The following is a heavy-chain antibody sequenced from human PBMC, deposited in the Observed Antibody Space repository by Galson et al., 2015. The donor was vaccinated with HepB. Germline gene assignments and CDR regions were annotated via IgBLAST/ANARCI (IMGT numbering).Heavy chain of an antibody. CDR3: AKDRTRIAAAGTGPFDY. Sequence: SLRLSCAASGFTFDDYAMHWVRQAPGKGLEWVSGISWNSGSIGYADSVKGRFTISRDNAKNSLYLQMNSLRAEDTALYYCAKDRTRIAAAGTGPFDYWGQGTLVTVSS. CDR2: ISWNSGSI. D-gene: IGHD6-13*01. V-gene: IGHV3-9*01. CDR1: GFTFDDYA. J-gene: IGHJ4*02.